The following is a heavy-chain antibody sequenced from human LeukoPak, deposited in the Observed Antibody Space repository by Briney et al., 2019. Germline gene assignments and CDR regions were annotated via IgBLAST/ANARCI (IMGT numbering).Heavy chain of an antibody. CDR1: GGTFSSYA. D-gene: IGHD3-10*01. V-gene: IGHV1-69*13. Sequence: SVKVSCKASGGTFSSYAISWVRQAPGQGLEWMGGIIPIIDTTNYAQKFQGRVTITADESTSTAYMELSSLRSEDTAVYYCARDRHYYGSGSLNWFDPWGQGTLVTVSS. CDR3: ARDRHYYGSGSLNWFDP. CDR2: IIPIIDTT. J-gene: IGHJ5*02.